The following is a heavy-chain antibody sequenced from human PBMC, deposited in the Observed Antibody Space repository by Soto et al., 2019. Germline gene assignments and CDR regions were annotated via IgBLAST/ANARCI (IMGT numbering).Heavy chain of an antibody. CDR2: ISAYNDNT. CDR3: AREGYYYGSGSYSPPRYYGMDV. CDR1: GYTFTNYG. D-gene: IGHD3-10*01. J-gene: IGHJ6*02. V-gene: IGHV1-18*01. Sequence: QIQLVQSGAEVKKAGASVKVSCKASGYTFTNYGISWVRQALGQGLEWMGWISAYNDNTNYAQKFQGRVTLTTDTXTXTAYMELRSLTSDDTAVYYCAREGYYYGSGSYSPPRYYGMDVWGQGTTVTVFS.